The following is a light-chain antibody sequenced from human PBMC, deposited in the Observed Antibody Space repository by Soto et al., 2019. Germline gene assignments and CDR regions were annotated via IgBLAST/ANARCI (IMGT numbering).Light chain of an antibody. CDR1: SSDIGAYNY. Sequence: QSALTQPASVSGSPGQSITISCIGTSSDIGAYNYVSWYQQHPGKVPKLMIYEVTNRPSGLSNRFSGSKSGNTASLTISGLQAEDEAEYFCSSYSSKSTIYVFGNGTKVTV. CDR3: SSYSSKSTIYV. CDR2: EVT. V-gene: IGLV2-14*01. J-gene: IGLJ1*01.